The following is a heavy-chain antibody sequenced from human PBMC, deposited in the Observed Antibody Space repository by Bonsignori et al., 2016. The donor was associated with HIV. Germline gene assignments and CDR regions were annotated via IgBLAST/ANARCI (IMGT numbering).Heavy chain of an antibody. J-gene: IGHJ6*03. CDR3: ARQPLGEISQWSVSLFADYYYQYMDV. V-gene: IGHV4-38-2*01. CDR2: FYHSGST. D-gene: IGHD3-10*02. Sequence: SETLSLTCAVSGYSISNGYYWGWIRQPPGKGLEWIGSFYHSGSTYYNPSLKSRVTISVDTSKNQFSLKLSSVTAADTAVYYCARQPLGEISQWSVSLFADYYYQYMDVWGKGTTVTVSS. CDR1: GYSISNGYY.